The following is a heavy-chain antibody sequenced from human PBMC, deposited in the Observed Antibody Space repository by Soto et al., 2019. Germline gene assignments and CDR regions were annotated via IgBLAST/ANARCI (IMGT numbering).Heavy chain of an antibody. D-gene: IGHD2-21*01. CDR1: GGSFSGYY. J-gene: IGHJ3*02. CDR3: ARPSYSDAFDI. V-gene: IGHV4-34*01. CDR2: INHSGST. Sequence: PXETMYIRCAVYGGSFSGYYWSWIRQPPGKGLEWIGEINHSGSTNYNPSLKSRVTISVDTSKNQFSLKLSSVTAADTAVYYCARPSYSDAFDIWGQGTMVTVSS.